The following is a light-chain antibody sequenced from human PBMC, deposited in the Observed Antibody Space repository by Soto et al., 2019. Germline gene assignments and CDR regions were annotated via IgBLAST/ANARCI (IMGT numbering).Light chain of an antibody. CDR3: QKYNSAPRA. V-gene: IGKV1-27*01. J-gene: IGKJ1*01. CDR1: QGISNF. Sequence: DIQRTQSPSSLSASVGDRVTITFRASQGISNFLAWYQQKPGKVPKLLIYDASTLQSGVPSRFSGSGSGTDFTLTISSLQPEDVATYYCQKYNSAPRAFGQGTKVDIK. CDR2: DAS.